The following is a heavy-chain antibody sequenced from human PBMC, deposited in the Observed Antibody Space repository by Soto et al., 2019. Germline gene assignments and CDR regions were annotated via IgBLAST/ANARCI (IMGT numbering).Heavy chain of an antibody. D-gene: IGHD5-18*01. CDR1: GGSINNTNYY. CDR2: VYSSGST. J-gene: IGHJ4*02. CDR3: ARHPSNYTYGSKFDY. Sequence: SETLSLTCTVSGGSINNTNYYWGWIRQPSGKGLEWIASVYSSGSTYYNPSVKGRVTISVDRSKNQVSLKVNSVTAADTAVYYCARHPSNYTYGSKFDYWGQRTQVTVSS. V-gene: IGHV4-39*01.